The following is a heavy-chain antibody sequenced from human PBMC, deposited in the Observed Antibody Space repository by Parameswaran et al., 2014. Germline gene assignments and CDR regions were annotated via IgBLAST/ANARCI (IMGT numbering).Heavy chain of an antibody. CDR3: VSHRYYYDSSGYLIPYYYYGMDV. V-gene: IGHV1-69*01. CDR2: IIPIFGTA. J-gene: IGHJ6*02. D-gene: IGHD3-22*01. Sequence: WVRQAPGQGLEWMGGIIPIFGTANYAQKFQGRVTITADESTSTAYMELSSLRSEDTAVYYCVSHRYYYDSSGYLIPYYYYGMDVWGQGTTVTVSS.